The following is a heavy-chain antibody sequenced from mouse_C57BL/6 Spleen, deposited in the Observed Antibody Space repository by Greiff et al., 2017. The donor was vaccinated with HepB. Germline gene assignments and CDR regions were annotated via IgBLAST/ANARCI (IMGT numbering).Heavy chain of an antibody. D-gene: IGHD2-4*01. CDR2: ISYDGSN. CDR1: GYSITSGYY. V-gene: IGHV3-6*01. Sequence: ESGPGLVKPSQSLSLTCSVTGYSITSGYYWNWIRQFPGNKLEWMGYISYDGSNNYNPSLKNRISITRDTSKNQFFLKLNSVTTEDTATYYCARGGKMITTLMDYWGQGTSVTVSS. J-gene: IGHJ4*01. CDR3: ARGGKMITTLMDY.